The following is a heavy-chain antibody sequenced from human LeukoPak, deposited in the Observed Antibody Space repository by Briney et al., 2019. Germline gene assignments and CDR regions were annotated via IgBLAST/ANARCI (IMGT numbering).Heavy chain of an antibody. CDR1: GFTFIDYY. V-gene: IGHV3-11*04. CDR3: ARTVDTEPLGFDY. Sequence: GGSLRLSCAASGFTFIDYYMSWIRPAPGKGLEWVSYISSSGSTLYYADSVKGRFTISRDNAKNSLYLQMNSLRAEDTAVYYCARTVDTEPLGFDYWGQGTLVTVSS. CDR2: ISSSGSTL. J-gene: IGHJ4*02. D-gene: IGHD5-18*01.